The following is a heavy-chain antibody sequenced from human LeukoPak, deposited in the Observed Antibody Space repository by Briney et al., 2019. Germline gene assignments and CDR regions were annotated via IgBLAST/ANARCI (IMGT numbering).Heavy chain of an antibody. CDR1: GGSISSSSYY. V-gene: IGHV4-39*07. Sequence: SETLSLTCTVSGGSISSSSYYWGWIRQPPGKGLEWIGSIYYSGSTYYNPSLKSRVTISVDTSKNQFSLKLSSVTAADTAVYYCAREELGYDILTGYCLYFDYWGQGTLVTVSS. CDR3: AREELGYDILTGYCLYFDY. CDR2: IYYSGST. D-gene: IGHD3-9*01. J-gene: IGHJ4*02.